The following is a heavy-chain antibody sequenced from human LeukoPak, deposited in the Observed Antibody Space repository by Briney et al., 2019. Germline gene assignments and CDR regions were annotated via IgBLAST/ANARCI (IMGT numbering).Heavy chain of an antibody. CDR1: GDSVSSNSAA. Sequence: SQTLSLTCAISGDSVSSNSAAWNWIRQSPSRGLEWLGRTYHRSKWYNDYAVSVKSRITINPDTSKNQFSLQLNSVTPEDTAVYYCARAAASASRWPVTYYGMDVWGQGTTVTVSS. J-gene: IGHJ6*02. D-gene: IGHD2-2*01. CDR2: TYHRSKWYN. CDR3: ARAAASASRWPVTYYGMDV. V-gene: IGHV6-1*01.